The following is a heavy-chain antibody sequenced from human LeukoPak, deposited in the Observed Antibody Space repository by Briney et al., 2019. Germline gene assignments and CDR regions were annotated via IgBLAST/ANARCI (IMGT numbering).Heavy chain of an antibody. CDR1: GGSMSRSSNY. CDR2: IYYSGRS. V-gene: IGHV4-39*07. D-gene: IGHD4-17*01. CDR3: ARGHYGDYWVDYYMDV. J-gene: IGHJ6*03. Sequence: SETLSLTCTVSGGSMSRSSNYWGWIRQPPGKGLEWIGSIYYSGRSFYNPSLKSRVTISVDTSKNQFSLKLSSVTAADTAVYYCARGHYGDYWVDYYMDVWGKGTTVTVSS.